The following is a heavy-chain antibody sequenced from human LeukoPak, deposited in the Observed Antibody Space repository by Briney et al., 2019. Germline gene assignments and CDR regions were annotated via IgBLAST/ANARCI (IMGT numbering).Heavy chain of an antibody. CDR3: ARGDQQWLVRSDAFGI. D-gene: IGHD6-19*01. J-gene: IGHJ3*02. CDR1: GGSISSYY. CDR2: IYYSGTT. V-gene: IGHV4-59*12. Sequence: SETLSLTCTVSGGSISSYYWSWIRQPPGKALEWIGYIYYSGTTNYKPSLKSRVTISVDTSKNQFSLKLSSVTAADTAVYYCARGDQQWLVRSDAFGIWGQGTMVTVSS.